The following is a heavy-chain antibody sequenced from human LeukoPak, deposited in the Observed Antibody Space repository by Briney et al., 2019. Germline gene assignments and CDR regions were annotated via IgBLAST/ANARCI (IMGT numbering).Heavy chain of an antibody. CDR1: GFTFDDYG. CDR3: ARDFRTNYYYYMDV. D-gene: IGHD1-14*01. CDR2: ISYDGSNE. J-gene: IGHJ6*03. Sequence: PGGFLRLSCAASGFTFDDYGMSWVRQAPGKGLEWVAVISYDGSNENYADSVKGRFTISRDNTKNTLYVQMNSLRAEDTALYYCARDFRTNYYYYMDVWGKGTTVTVSS. V-gene: IGHV3-30*03.